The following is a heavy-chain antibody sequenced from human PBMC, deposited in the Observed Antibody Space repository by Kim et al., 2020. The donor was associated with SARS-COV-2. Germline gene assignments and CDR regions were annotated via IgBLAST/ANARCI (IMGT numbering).Heavy chain of an antibody. Sequence: GGSLRLSCTVSGFTFEDYAMHWVRHVPGKGLEWVALITLDGEITSLSDSVKGRFAISRDNTKNSLFLQMNRLRTDDSGLYFCAKGGYSAWDYFDSWGQGTLDTVSS. CDR2: ITLDGEIT. CDR3: AKGGYSAWDYFDS. CDR1: GFTFEDYA. D-gene: IGHD5-12*01. V-gene: IGHV3-43*02. J-gene: IGHJ4*02.